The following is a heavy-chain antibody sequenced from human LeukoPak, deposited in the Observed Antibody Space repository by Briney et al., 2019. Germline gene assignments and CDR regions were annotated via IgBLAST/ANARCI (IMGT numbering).Heavy chain of an antibody. CDR3: ARIREDSSGYYYIDY. Sequence: PSETLSLTCTVSGGSISSSSYYWGWIRQPPGKGLEWIGSIYYSGSTYYNPSLKSRFTISVDTSKNQFSVKVSSVTAADTAVYYCARIREDSSGYYYIDYWGQGTLVTVSS. J-gene: IGHJ4*02. CDR2: IYYSGST. D-gene: IGHD3-22*01. V-gene: IGHV4-39*07. CDR1: GGSISSSSYY.